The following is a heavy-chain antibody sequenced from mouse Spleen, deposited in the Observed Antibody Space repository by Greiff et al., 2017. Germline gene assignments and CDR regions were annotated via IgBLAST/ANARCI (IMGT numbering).Heavy chain of an antibody. Sequence: VQLQQSGAELVKPGASVKMSCKASGYTFTSYWMHWVKQRPGQGLEWIGAIYPGNSDTSYNQKFKGKAKLTAVTSTSTAYMELSSLTNEDSAVYYCTREDGLFAYWGQGTLVTVSA. CDR3: TREDGLFAY. V-gene: IGHV1-5*01. CDR1: GYTFTSYW. CDR2: IYPGNSDT. D-gene: IGHD2-3*01. J-gene: IGHJ3*01.